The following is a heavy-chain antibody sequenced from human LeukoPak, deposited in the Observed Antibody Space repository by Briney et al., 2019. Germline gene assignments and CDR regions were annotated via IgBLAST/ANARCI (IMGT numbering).Heavy chain of an antibody. V-gene: IGHV4-4*02. Sequence: SETLSLTCAVSGGSISSTNWWSWVRQPPGKGLEWIGEIYHSGNTNYNPPLKSRVTISVDKSKNQFSLKLNSVTAADTAVYYCARGSTPATFDYWGQGTLVTVSS. J-gene: IGHJ4*02. CDR2: IYHSGNT. CDR3: ARGSTPATFDY. CDR1: GGSISSTNW.